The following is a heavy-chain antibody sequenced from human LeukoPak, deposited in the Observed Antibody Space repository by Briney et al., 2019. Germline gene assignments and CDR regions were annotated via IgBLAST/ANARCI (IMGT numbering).Heavy chain of an antibody. Sequence: GGSLRLSCVVSGSTFSSYAMSWVRQAPGKGLEWVSVIYDGGFTDYTDSVKGRFTISRDNSKSTLYLQMNTLRAEDTAVYYCARVMGRLVRTWYFDLWGRGTLVTVSS. J-gene: IGHJ2*01. CDR2: IYDGGFT. V-gene: IGHV3-66*01. CDR3: ARVMGRLVRTWYFDL. D-gene: IGHD3-9*01. CDR1: GSTFSSYA.